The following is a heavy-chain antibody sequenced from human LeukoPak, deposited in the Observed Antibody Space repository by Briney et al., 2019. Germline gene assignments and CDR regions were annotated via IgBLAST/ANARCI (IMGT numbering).Heavy chain of an antibody. CDR3: ARGDWNYGDAFDI. J-gene: IGHJ3*02. D-gene: IGHD1-7*01. V-gene: IGHV4-59*01. CDR1: GGSISSYY. Sequence: PSETLSLTCTVSGGSISSYYWSWIRQPPGKGLEWIGYIYYSGSTNYNPSLKSRVTISVDTSKNQFSLKLSSVTAADTAVYYCARGDWNYGDAFDIWGQGTMVTVSS. CDR2: IYYSGST.